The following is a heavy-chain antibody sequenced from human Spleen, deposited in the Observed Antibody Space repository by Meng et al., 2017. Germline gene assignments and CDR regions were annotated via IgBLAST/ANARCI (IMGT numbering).Heavy chain of an antibody. D-gene: IGHD3-16*01. J-gene: IGHJ6*02. CDR3: ERDRPLGFGMDV. Sequence: ASVKVSCKASGYTFTRYDINWVRQATGQGLEWMGWMNANSGNTGYAQKFQGRLSITRDTSISTAYMELSSLRPEDTAVNYCERDRPLGFGMDVWGHGTTVTVSS. CDR2: MNANSGNT. CDR1: GYTFTRYD. V-gene: IGHV1-8*03.